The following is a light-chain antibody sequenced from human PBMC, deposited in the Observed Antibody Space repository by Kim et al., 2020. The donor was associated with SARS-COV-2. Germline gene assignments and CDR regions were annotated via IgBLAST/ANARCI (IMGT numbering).Light chain of an antibody. CDR3: QQYCSSPWT. V-gene: IGKV3-20*01. J-gene: IGKJ1*01. CDR1: SSSY. Sequence: SSSYLAWYQQKPGQAPRLLIYGASSRATGIPDRFSGSGSGTDFTLTISRLEPEDFAVYYCQQYCSSPWTFGQGTKVDIK. CDR2: GAS.